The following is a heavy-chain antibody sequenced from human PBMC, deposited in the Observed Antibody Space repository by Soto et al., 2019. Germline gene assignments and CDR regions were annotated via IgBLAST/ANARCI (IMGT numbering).Heavy chain of an antibody. CDR1: GYTFTSYG. CDR2: ISVYNGNT. J-gene: IGHJ4*02. V-gene: IGHV1-18*01. CDR3: AGDGGTVTTDY. Sequence: QVQLVQSGAEVKKPGASVKVSCKASGYTFTSYGISWVRQAPGQGLEWMGWISVYNGNTNYAQKLQGRVTMTTDTSTGTAYMEVRSLRSDDTAVYYCAGDGGTVTTDYWGQGTLVTVSS. D-gene: IGHD4-17*01.